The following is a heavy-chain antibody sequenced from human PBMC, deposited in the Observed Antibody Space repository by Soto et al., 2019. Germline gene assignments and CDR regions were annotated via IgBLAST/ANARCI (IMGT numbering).Heavy chain of an antibody. D-gene: IGHD1-7*01. Sequence: SVKVSCKASGYTFTSYGINWVRQAPGQGLEWMGWISGYNGNTDYVQRLQDRVTMTTDTSTRTAYMELRNLRSDDSAVYYCARTDLKLRGLDYWGQGTLVTVSS. CDR2: ISGYNGNT. CDR3: ARTDLKLRGLDY. V-gene: IGHV1-18*01. J-gene: IGHJ4*02. CDR1: GYTFTSYG.